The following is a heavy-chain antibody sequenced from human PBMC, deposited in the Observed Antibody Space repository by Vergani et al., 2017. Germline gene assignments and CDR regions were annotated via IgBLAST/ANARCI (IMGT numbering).Heavy chain of an antibody. CDR3: ARRSGIVYDIFSGTQYFFDF. D-gene: IGHD3-9*01. Sequence: QVQLQESGPGLVKPSQTLSLTCSVSGDSINNGSYYWSWIRQPAGKGLEWIGRISISGNTDYNPSLKRRISMSVDTSKNHFSLKVNSLTAADTAVYYCARRSGIVYDIFSGTQYFFDFWGQGTLVTVSS. CDR2: ISISGNT. CDR1: GDSINNGSYY. V-gene: IGHV4-61*02. J-gene: IGHJ4*02.